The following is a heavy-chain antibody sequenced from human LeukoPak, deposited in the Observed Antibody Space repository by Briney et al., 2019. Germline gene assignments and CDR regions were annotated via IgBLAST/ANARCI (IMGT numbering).Heavy chain of an antibody. V-gene: IGHV4-39*07. D-gene: IGHD6-13*01. CDR3: ARAYSSSWFFNWFDP. Sequence: SETLSLTCTVSGGSISSSSYYWGWIRQPPGKGLEWIGSLYHSRSTYYNPSLKSRVTISLDTSKNQFSLKLSSVTAADTAVYYCARAYSSSWFFNWFDPWGQGTLVTVSS. CDR2: LYHSRST. J-gene: IGHJ5*02. CDR1: GGSISSSSYY.